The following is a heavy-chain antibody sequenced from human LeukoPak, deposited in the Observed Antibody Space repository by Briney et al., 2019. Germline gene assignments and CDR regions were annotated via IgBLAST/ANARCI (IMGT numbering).Heavy chain of an antibody. CDR2: INSDGTSA. J-gene: IGHJ5*02. Sequence: PGGSLRLSCAASGLTITNYWMHWVRQAPGKGLVWVSRINSDGTSASYVNSVEGRFTISRDNAKNTLYLQMNSLRAEDTAVYYCVRAGVVGADNWFDPWGQGTLVTVSS. D-gene: IGHD1-26*01. CDR3: VRAGVVGADNWFDP. CDR1: GLTITNYW. V-gene: IGHV3-74*01.